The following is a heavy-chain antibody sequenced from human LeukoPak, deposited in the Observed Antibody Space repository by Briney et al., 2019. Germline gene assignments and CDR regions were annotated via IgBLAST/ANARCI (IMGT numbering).Heavy chain of an antibody. CDR3: AKDRSSGYQQEVFDY. D-gene: IGHD3-22*01. J-gene: IGHJ4*02. Sequence: GGSLRLSCAASGFTFSGYAMSWVCQAPGKGLEWVSAISGSGGSTYYADSVKGRFTISRDNSKNTLYLQMNSLRAEDTAVYYCAKDRSSGYQQEVFDYWGQGTLVTVSS. CDR1: GFTFSGYA. CDR2: ISGSGGST. V-gene: IGHV3-23*01.